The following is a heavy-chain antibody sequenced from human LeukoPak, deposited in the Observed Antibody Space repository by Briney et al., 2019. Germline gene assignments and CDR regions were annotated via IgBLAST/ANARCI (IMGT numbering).Heavy chain of an antibody. J-gene: IGHJ2*01. Sequence: GASVQVSCKASGYTFTDHYIHWVRQAPGQGLEWMGWMNPHSGSAVLAQKFQGRVTMTRDRSNSTAFMELNSLRSDDRAVYFCAVDTSGSSLWQFHLWGRGTLVTVSS. CDR2: MNPHSGSA. D-gene: IGHD3-22*01. CDR1: GYTFTDHY. V-gene: IGHV1-2*02. CDR3: AVDTSGSSLWQFHL.